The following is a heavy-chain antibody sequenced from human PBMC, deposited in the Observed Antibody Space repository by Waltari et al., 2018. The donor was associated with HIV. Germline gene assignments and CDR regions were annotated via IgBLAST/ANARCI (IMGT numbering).Heavy chain of an antibody. J-gene: IGHJ4*02. V-gene: IGHV4-39*01. CDR1: GGSITSSTYY. CDR3: ARAGAYCSGGRYSCDSSEYHYVWDY. CDR2: IYYSGST. Sequence: QLQLQESGPGLVKPSETLSLTCPVSGGSITSSTYYWGWVRQPPGTGREGIGGIYYSGSTYDDPSLKSRVTISVDTSKNQFSLKLSSLTAADTAVYYCARAGAYCSGGRYSCDSSEYHYVWDYWGQGTLVTVSS. D-gene: IGHD2-15*01.